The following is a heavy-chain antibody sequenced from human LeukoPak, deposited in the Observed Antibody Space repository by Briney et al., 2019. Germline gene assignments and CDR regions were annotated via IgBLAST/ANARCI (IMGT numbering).Heavy chain of an antibody. CDR2: ISSDSHVE. D-gene: IGHD3-9*01. CDR3: ARDTLNGPFVISLDY. V-gene: IGHV3-48*03. CDR1: GFKFASYE. Sequence: GGSLRLPCAASGFKFASYEMNWVRQTPGKGLEWVSHISSDSHVETYVDSVRGRFTMSRDNAKVLLFLQMNGLRAEDTAVYYCARDTLNGPFVISLDYWGQGALVTVSS. J-gene: IGHJ4*02.